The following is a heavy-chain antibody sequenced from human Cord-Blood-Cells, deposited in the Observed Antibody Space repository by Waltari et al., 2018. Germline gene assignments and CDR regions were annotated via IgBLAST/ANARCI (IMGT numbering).Heavy chain of an antibody. CDR1: GFTVSSND. J-gene: IGHJ4*02. D-gene: IGHD3-16*01. CDR3: ARGGWKV. Sequence: EVQLVETGGGLIQPGGSLRLSCAASGFTVSSNDMGWVRQAPGKGLEWGSVIYSGSSTYFADSVKGRFTMSRDNSKNTLYLQMNSLRAEDTAVYYGARGGWKVWGQGTLVTVSS. V-gene: IGHV3-53*02. CDR2: IYSGSST.